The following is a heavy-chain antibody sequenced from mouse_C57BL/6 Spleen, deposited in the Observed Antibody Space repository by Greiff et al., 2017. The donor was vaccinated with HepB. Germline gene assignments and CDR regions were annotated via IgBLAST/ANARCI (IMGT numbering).Heavy chain of an antibody. CDR3: AREYYGSSGDFDV. CDR1: GYSFSSSW. Sequence: QVQLQQSGPELVKPGASVKISCKASGYSFSSSWMNWVKQRPGKGLEWIGRIYPGDGDTNYNGKFKGKATLTADKSSSTAYMQLSSLTSEDSAVYCCAREYYGSSGDFDVWGTGTTVTVSS. D-gene: IGHD1-1*01. CDR2: IYPGDGDT. V-gene: IGHV1-82*01. J-gene: IGHJ1*03.